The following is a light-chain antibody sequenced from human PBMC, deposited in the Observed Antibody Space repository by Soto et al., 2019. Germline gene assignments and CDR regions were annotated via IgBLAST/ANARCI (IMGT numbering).Light chain of an antibody. CDR3: RQYSSSPGN. Sequence: EIVWTQSPGTLSLSPGEGSTVSCRASQSVISSSLACYQQKPGQAPRLLIYVASSRATGIPDRFSGSGSGTCFTLAINRVEPEDFAVYSCRQYSSSPGNFGPETSMD. J-gene: IGKJ3*01. V-gene: IGKV3-20*01. CDR2: VAS. CDR1: QSVISSS.